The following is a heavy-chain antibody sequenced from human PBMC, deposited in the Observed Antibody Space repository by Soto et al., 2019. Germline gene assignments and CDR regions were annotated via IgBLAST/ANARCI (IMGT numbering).Heavy chain of an antibody. J-gene: IGHJ3*02. CDR2: IKSKTDGGTT. V-gene: IGHV3-15*07. Sequence: SVSNAWMNWVRQAPGKGLEWVGRIKSKTDGGTTDYAAPVKGRFTISRDGSKNTLYLQMNSLKTEDTAVYYCTTVGGSWLESAFDIWGQGTMVTVSS. D-gene: IGHD2-15*01. CDR3: TTVGGSWLESAFDI. CDR1: SVSNAW.